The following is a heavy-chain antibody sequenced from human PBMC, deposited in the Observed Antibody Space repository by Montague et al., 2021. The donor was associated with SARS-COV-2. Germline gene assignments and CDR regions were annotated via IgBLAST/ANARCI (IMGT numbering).Heavy chain of an antibody. V-gene: IGHV4-4*08. Sequence: SETLSLTCTVSGGSITNYYWNWIRQPPGKGLEWIGYIFPSGSTKXNPSLKSRVTISVDTSKNQFSLKLSSVTAADTAVYYCAIEVGAMVYYYGMDVWGQGTTVTVSS. CDR1: GGSITNYY. J-gene: IGHJ6*02. CDR3: AIEVGAMVYYYGMDV. D-gene: IGHD1-26*01. CDR2: IFPSGST.